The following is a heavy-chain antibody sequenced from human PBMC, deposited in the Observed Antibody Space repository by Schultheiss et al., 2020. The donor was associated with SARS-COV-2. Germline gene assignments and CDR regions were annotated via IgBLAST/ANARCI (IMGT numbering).Heavy chain of an antibody. CDR3: ARDPPSSTGNYYPDY. J-gene: IGHJ4*02. D-gene: IGHD1-26*01. CDR2: IGGSGGST. V-gene: IGHV3-23*01. Sequence: GGSLRLSCAASGFTVSSNYMSWVRQAPGKGLEWVSAIGGSGGSTYYADSVKGRFTISRDNSKNALYLQMNSLRAEDTAVYYCARDPPSSTGNYYPDYWGQGTLVTVSS. CDR1: GFTVSSNY.